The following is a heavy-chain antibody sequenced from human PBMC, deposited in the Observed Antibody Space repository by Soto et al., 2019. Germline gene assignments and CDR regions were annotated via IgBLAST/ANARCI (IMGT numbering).Heavy chain of an antibody. CDR3: ARSAGALYYYYYYMDV. V-gene: IGHV4-59*08. J-gene: IGHJ6*03. D-gene: IGHD6-13*01. CDR1: GGSISSYY. CDR2: IYYSGST. Sequence: ETLSLTCTVSGGSISSYYWSWIRQPPGKGLEWIGYIYYSGSTNYNPSLKSRVTISVDTSKNQFSLKLSSVTAADTAVYYCARSAGALYYYYYYMDVWGKGTTVTVSS.